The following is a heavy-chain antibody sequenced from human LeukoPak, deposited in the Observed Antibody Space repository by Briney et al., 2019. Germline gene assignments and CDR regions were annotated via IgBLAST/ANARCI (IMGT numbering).Heavy chain of an antibody. D-gene: IGHD1-26*01. CDR1: GFTFSSYA. Sequence: GGSLRLSCAASGFTFSSYAMSWVRQAPGKGLEWVSAISASADSTYYADSVKGRFTISRDNSRNTLYLQMNSLRADDTAVYYCEKDREYTGSYYLYFDYWGQGTLVTVSS. V-gene: IGHV3-23*01. J-gene: IGHJ4*02. CDR3: EKDREYTGSYYLYFDY. CDR2: ISASADST.